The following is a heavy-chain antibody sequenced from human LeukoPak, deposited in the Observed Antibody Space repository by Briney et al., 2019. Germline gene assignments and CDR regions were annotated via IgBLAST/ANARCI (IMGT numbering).Heavy chain of an antibody. CDR3: ARVGPSYYYDSSGYPFDY. CDR1: GGTFSSYA. D-gene: IGHD3-22*01. Sequence: GASVKVSYKASGGTFSSYAISWVRQAPGQGLEWMGGIIPIFGTANYAQKFQGRVTITADESTSTAYMELSSLRSEDTAVYYCARVGPSYYYDSSGYPFDYWGQGALVTVSS. V-gene: IGHV1-69*13. J-gene: IGHJ4*02. CDR2: IIPIFGTA.